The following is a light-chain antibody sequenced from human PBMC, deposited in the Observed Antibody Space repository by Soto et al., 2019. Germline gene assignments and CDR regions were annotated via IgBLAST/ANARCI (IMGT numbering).Light chain of an antibody. CDR2: DVS. V-gene: IGKV1-5*01. CDR3: QQYNGYSRT. CDR1: QSIGSS. Sequence: DSHMTQSPSTPSSPLGGRGTITCRASQSIGSSLAWYQQKPGKAPNLLISDVSSLERGVPSRFSGSGSGTEFTLTIRSLQPDDFATYYCQQYNGYSRTFGQGTKVDI. J-gene: IGKJ1*01.